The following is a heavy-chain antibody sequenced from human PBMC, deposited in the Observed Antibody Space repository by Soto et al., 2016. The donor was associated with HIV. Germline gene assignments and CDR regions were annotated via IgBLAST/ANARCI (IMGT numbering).Heavy chain of an antibody. CDR3: ARVHITMVEGIDY. CDR2: INPNRGAT. J-gene: IGHJ4*02. D-gene: IGHD3-10*01. Sequence: QVQLVQSGAEVKKPGASVKVSCKASGYTFSDYYIHWVRQAPGQGLEWMGWINPNRGATSYAQKFQDRVTMTRDTSISTAFMELSRVRSDDTAVYYCARVHITMVEGIDYWGQGTLVTVSS. V-gene: IGHV1-2*02. CDR1: GYTFSDYY.